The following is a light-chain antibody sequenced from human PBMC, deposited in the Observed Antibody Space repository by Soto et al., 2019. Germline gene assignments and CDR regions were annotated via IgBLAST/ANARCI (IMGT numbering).Light chain of an antibody. J-gene: IGKJ5*01. CDR1: QAINNY. CDR3: QQFDNLPFT. Sequence: DSQMTQSPSSLSASVGDRVTIICQASQAINNYLNWYQQKPGKAPKLMIYDSSNLEIGVPSRFSGSGYGTRFSFTISSLQPEDIATYYCQQFDNLPFTVGQGTRLEIK. V-gene: IGKV1-33*01. CDR2: DSS.